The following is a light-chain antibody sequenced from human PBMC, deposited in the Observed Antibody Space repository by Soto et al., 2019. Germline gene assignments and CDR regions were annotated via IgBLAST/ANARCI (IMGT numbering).Light chain of an antibody. CDR3: QQRSDWPTT. J-gene: IGKJ4*01. V-gene: IGKV3-11*01. CDR1: QSVSRY. Sequence: EIVLTQSPATLSLSPGERATLSCRASQSVSRYLAWYQQKPGQAPRLLLYDASNRATGIPARFSGSGSRTDFTLTISSLEPEEFAVYYCQQRSDWPTTCGGGTKVQIK. CDR2: DAS.